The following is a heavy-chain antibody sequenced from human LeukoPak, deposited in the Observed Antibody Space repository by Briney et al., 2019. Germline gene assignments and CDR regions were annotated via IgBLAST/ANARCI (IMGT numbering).Heavy chain of an antibody. Sequence: ASVKASCQAAGYTFTTYDINWVRQAACPGLEWMGWMNPNSGNTGYAQTFQGRVTMTRHTSMSTAYTELSSLRSEDTAVYYCSRADTYYYDSSGYYFWWFDPWGQGTLVTVSS. V-gene: IGHV1-8*01. CDR1: GYTFTTYD. CDR3: SRADTYYYDSSGYYFWWFDP. CDR2: MNPNSGNT. J-gene: IGHJ5*02. D-gene: IGHD3-22*01.